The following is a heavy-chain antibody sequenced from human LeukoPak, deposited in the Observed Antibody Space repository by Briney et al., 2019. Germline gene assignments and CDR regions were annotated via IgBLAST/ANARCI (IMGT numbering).Heavy chain of an antibody. V-gene: IGHV6-1*01. D-gene: IGHD2-15*01. CDR3: ERTKKVEAAFDI. J-gene: IGHJ3*02. CDR2: TYYRSKWYN. Sequence: SQTLSLTCAISGDSVSSNSAAWNWIRQSPSRGLEWLGRTYYRSKWYNDYAVSVKSRITINPDTSKNEFALQLNSVTTEDKAVYYCERTKKVEAAFDIWGQGTMVTVS. CDR1: GDSVSSNSAA.